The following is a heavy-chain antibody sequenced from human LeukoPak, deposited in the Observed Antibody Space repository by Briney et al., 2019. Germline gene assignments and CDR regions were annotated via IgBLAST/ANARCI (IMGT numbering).Heavy chain of an antibody. J-gene: IGHJ5*02. CDR1: GSSVTDYY. CDR3: TRGHWGLQS. CDR2: IHHSGNS. V-gene: IGHV4-59*02. Sequence: SETLSHTCTFSGSSVTDYYWSWLRQSPGKGLEWISYIHHSGNSDYNPSLRSRVTTSLDTSKNQFSLNLISVTAADTAVYYCTRGHWGLQSWGQGTLVTVSS. D-gene: IGHD7-27*01.